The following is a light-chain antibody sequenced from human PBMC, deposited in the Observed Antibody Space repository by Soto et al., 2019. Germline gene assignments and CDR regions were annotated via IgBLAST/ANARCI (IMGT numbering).Light chain of an antibody. J-gene: IGLJ3*02. CDR2: LEGSGSY. V-gene: IGLV4-60*03. CDR1: SGHSSYI. Sequence: QSVLTQSSSASASLGSSVKLTCTLSSGHSSYIIAWHQQQPGKAPRYLMKLEGSGSYNKGSGVPDRFSGSSSGADRYLTISTHQSEDEADYYCETWDSNIRVFGVGTKLTVL. CDR3: ETWDSNIRV.